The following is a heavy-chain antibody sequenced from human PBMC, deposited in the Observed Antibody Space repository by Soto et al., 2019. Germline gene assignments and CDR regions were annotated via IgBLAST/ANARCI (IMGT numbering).Heavy chain of an antibody. CDR1: GFTSSSYG. D-gene: IGHD1-26*01. Sequence: GGSLRLSCAASGFTSSSYGMHWVRQAPGKGLEWVAVISYDGSNKYYADSAKGRFTISRDNSKNTLYLQMNSLRAEDTAVYYCAKDWGATSPPFDYWGQGTLVTVSS. J-gene: IGHJ4*02. V-gene: IGHV3-30*18. CDR3: AKDWGATSPPFDY. CDR2: ISYDGSNK.